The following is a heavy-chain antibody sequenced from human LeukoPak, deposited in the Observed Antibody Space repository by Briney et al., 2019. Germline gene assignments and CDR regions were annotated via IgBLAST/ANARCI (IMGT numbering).Heavy chain of an antibody. V-gene: IGHV3-48*01. D-gene: IGHD3-22*01. CDR1: GFTFRSYS. J-gene: IGHJ4*02. CDR3: ASVTMIVSGYFDY. Sequence: PGGSLRLSCAASGFTFRSYSMNWVRQAPGKGLEWASYISSSSSTIYYADSVKGRFTISRDNAKNSLYLQMNSLRAEDTAVYYCASVTMIVSGYFDYWGQGTLVIVSS. CDR2: ISSSSSTI.